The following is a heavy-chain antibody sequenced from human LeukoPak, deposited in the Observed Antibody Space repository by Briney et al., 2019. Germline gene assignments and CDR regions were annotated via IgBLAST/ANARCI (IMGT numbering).Heavy chain of an antibody. CDR2: MNPNSGNT. J-gene: IGHJ4*02. CDR3: ASVIRDFWSGYLAY. Sequence: ASVKVSCKASGYTFTSYDINWVRQATGQGLEWMGWMNPNSGNTGYAQKFQGRVTMTRDTSISTAYMELSRLRSDDTAVYYCASVIRDFWSGYLAYWGQGTLVTVSS. V-gene: IGHV1-8*01. CDR1: GYTFTSYD. D-gene: IGHD3-3*01.